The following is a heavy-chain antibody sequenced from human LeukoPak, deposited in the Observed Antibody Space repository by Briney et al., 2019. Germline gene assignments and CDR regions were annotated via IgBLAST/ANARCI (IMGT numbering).Heavy chain of an antibody. J-gene: IGHJ4*02. CDR3: AKDPQRYCSGGSCLYFDY. V-gene: IGHV3-23*01. D-gene: IGHD2-15*01. CDR1: GFTFNNYA. CDR2: ISASGGGT. Sequence: GGSLRLSCAASGFTFNNYAMSWVRQAPGKGLEWVSSISASGGGTNYADSVKGRFIISRDNSKNTLYLQMNSLRAEDTAVYYCAKDPQRYCSGGSCLYFDYWGQGTLVTVSS.